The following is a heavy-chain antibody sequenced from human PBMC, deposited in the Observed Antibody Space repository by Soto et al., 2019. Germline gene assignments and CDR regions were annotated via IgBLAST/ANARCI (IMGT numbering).Heavy chain of an antibody. J-gene: IGHJ6*03. CDR3: ARDRLELDSYYYYMDV. Sequence: ASVKVSCKASGYTFTSYAMHWVRQAPGQRLEWMGWINAGNGNTKYSQKFQGRVTITRDTSASTAYMELSSLRSEDTAVYYCARDRLELDSYYYYMDVWGKGTTVTVSS. D-gene: IGHD1-7*01. V-gene: IGHV1-3*01. CDR2: INAGNGNT. CDR1: GYTFTSYA.